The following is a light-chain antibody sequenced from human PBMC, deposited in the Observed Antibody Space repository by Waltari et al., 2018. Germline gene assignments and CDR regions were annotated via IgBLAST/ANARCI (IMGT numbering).Light chain of an antibody. J-gene: IGLJ1*01. Sequence: QSALTQPASVSGSPGPSITISCPGTARDTGNYDHVPWYQQHPGKAPKLIIYDVANRPSGVSDRFSGSKSGNTASLTISGLQAEDEADYYCKSFTNRLTYVFGSGTKVSV. CDR2: DVA. CDR3: KSFTNRLTYV. V-gene: IGLV2-14*03. CDR1: ARDTGNYDH.